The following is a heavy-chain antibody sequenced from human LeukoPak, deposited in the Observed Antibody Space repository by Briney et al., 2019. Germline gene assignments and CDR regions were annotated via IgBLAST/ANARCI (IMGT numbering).Heavy chain of an antibody. D-gene: IGHD3-22*01. J-gene: IGHJ6*02. CDR3: ARSDYYDSSGYATDYYYYYGMDV. V-gene: IGHV1-69*02. CDR2: IIPILGIA. CDR1: GYTLTELS. Sequence: SVKVSCKVSGYTLTELSMHWVRQAPGQGLEWMGRIIPILGIANYAQKFQGRVTITADKSTSTAYMELSSLRSEDTAVYYCARSDYYDSSGYATDYYYYYGMDVWGQGTTVTVSS.